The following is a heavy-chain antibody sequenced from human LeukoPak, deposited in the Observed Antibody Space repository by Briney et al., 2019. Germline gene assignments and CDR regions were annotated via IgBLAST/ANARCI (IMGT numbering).Heavy chain of an antibody. Sequence: GGSLRLSCAASGFTFSGSGMHWVRQAPGKGLEWVAVISHDGSNEYYADSVKGRFAISRDTSKNTLYLQMNGLRAEDTALYYCARKFLTGRLIDYWGQGTLVTVSS. CDR3: ARKFLTGRLIDY. V-gene: IGHV3-30*03. CDR1: GFTFSGSG. CDR2: ISHDGSNE. D-gene: IGHD7-27*01. J-gene: IGHJ4*02.